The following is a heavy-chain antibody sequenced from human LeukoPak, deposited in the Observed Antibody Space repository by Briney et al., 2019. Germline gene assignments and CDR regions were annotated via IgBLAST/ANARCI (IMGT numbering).Heavy chain of an antibody. CDR1: GFTFSSYS. J-gene: IGHJ6*02. V-gene: IGHV3-21*01. CDR2: ISSSSSYI. Sequence: GGSLRLSCAASGFTFSSYSMNWVRQAPGKGLEWVSSISSSSSYIYYADSVKGRFAISRDNAKNSLYLQMNSLRAEDTAVYYCARDLLSEAYYGSGSHGYYYYYGMDVWGQGTTVTVSS. D-gene: IGHD3-10*01. CDR3: ARDLLSEAYYGSGSHGYYYYYGMDV.